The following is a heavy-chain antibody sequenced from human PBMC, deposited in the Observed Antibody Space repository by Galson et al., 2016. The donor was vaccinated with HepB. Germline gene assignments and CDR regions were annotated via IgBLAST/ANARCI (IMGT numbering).Heavy chain of an antibody. Sequence: VKVSCKASGNRFPTYGISWVRQAPGRGLEWLGWISANSGNTIYARKFQDRVTMTSDKSASTVHKDLRILRSDDAAVYYCARYVQFRFDCWGQGTLVTVSS. D-gene: IGHD4-11*01. J-gene: IGHJ4*02. CDR3: ARYVQFRFDC. CDR2: ISANSGNT. V-gene: IGHV1-18*04. CDR1: GNRFPTYG.